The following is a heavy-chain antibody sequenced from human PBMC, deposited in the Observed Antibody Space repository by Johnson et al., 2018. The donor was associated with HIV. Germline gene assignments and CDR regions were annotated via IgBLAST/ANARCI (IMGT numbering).Heavy chain of an antibody. CDR1: GFTFSNAW. Sequence: QVQLVESGGGVVQPGRSLRLSCAASGFTFSNAWMSWVRQAPGKGLEWVAVISYDGSNKYYADSVKGRFTISRENSKNTLYLQMNSLRAEDTAVYYCASRGRSDAFDIWGQGTMVTVSS. D-gene: IGHD6-25*01. CDR3: ASRGRSDAFDI. J-gene: IGHJ3*02. V-gene: IGHV3-30*03. CDR2: ISYDGSNK.